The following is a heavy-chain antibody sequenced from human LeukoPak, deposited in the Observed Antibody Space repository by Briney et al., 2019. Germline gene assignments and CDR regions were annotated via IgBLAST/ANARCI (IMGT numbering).Heavy chain of an antibody. J-gene: IGHJ4*02. CDR3: AKGIYGDYALDH. CDR1: GFSFSTYA. CDR2: ISASSVST. Sequence: GESLRLSCAASGFSFSTYAMTWVRQAPGKGLEWVSGISASSVSTHYADSVKGRFTISRDNSKNTLYLQMNSLRAEDTAVYYCAKGIYGDYALDHWGQGTLVTVSS. D-gene: IGHD4-17*01. V-gene: IGHV3-23*01.